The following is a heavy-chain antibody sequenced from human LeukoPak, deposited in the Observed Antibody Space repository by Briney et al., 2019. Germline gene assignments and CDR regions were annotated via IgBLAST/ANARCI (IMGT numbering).Heavy chain of an antibody. Sequence: GGSLRLSCAASGFTFSSYGMHWVRQAPGKGLEWVAVIVNDGSNQYYADSVKGRFTISRDNSKNTLYLQMNSLRVEDTAVYYCATRGFRFRLGEGPKFDPWGQGTLVTASS. CDR3: ATRGFRFRLGEGPKFDP. CDR2: IVNDGSNQ. V-gene: IGHV3-30*03. CDR1: GFTFSSYG. J-gene: IGHJ5*02. D-gene: IGHD3-16*01.